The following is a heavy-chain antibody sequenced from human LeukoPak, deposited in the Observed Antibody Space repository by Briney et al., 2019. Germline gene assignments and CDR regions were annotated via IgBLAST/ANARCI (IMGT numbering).Heavy chain of an antibody. Sequence: SETPSLTCTVSGGSISSSSYYWGWIRQPPGKGLEWIGSIYYSGSTYYNPSLKSRVTISVDTSKNQFSLKLSSVTAADTAVYYCAREGAARPPDYWGQGTLVTVSS. J-gene: IGHJ4*02. D-gene: IGHD6-6*01. CDR2: IYYSGST. CDR1: GGSISSSSYY. CDR3: AREGAARPPDY. V-gene: IGHV4-39*07.